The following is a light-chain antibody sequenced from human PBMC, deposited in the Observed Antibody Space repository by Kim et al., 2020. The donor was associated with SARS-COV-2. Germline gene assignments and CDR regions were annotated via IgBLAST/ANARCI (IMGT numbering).Light chain of an antibody. Sequence: QSALTQPASVSGSPGQSITISCTGTSSDVGDYNLVSWYQQHPGKAPKLMIYDVSKRPLGVSNRFSGSKSGNMASLTISGLQAEDEADYYCCSYAGSRAYVFGTGTKVTV. CDR3: CSYAGSRAYV. V-gene: IGLV2-23*02. CDR2: DVS. CDR1: SSDVGDYNL. J-gene: IGLJ1*01.